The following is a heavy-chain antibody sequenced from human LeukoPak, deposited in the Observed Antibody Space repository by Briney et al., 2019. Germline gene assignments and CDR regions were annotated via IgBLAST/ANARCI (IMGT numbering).Heavy chain of an antibody. Sequence: SQTLSLTCTVSGGSISSGDYYWSWIRQPPGKGLEWIGYIYYSGSTYYNPSLKGRVTISVDTSKNQFSLKLSSVTAADTAVYYCARESTTVTTGGIDYWGQGTLVTVSS. CDR2: IYYSGST. D-gene: IGHD4-17*01. J-gene: IGHJ4*02. CDR3: ARESTTVTTGGIDY. CDR1: GGSISSGDYY. V-gene: IGHV4-30-4*01.